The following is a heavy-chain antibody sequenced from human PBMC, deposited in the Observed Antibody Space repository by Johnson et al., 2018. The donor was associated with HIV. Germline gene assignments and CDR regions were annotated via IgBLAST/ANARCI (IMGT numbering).Heavy chain of an antibody. Sequence: VQLVESGGGLIQPGGSLRLSCAASGFTFSSYYMSWVRQAPGKGLEWVANIKQDGSDKYYVDSVKGRFTISRDNAKNSLYLQMNSLRAEDTAVYYCARVGASRFDAFHVWGQGTMVTVSS. CDR1: GFTFSSYY. CDR3: ARVGASRFDAFHV. D-gene: IGHD3-16*01. V-gene: IGHV3-7*02. J-gene: IGHJ3*01. CDR2: IKQDGSDK.